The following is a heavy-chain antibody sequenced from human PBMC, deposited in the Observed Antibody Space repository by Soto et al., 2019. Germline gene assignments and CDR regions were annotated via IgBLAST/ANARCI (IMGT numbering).Heavy chain of an antibody. CDR3: ARDPHGDYVTWFDP. D-gene: IGHD4-17*01. V-gene: IGHV3-74*03. CDR2: VSPDGRTT. J-gene: IGHJ5*02. CDR1: GFTFSDYW. Sequence: GGSLRLSCAASGFTFSDYWMHWVRQAPGKGLVWVSRVSPDGRTTTYVDSVRGRFTVSRDDAKNTLYLQMNSLRAEDTAVYYCARDPHGDYVTWFDPWGQGTLVTVSS.